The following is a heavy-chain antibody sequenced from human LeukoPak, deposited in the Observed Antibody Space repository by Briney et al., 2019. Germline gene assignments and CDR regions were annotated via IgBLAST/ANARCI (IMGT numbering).Heavy chain of an antibody. CDR3: ARGSGSSSWYSLDC. V-gene: IGHV3-13*05. J-gene: IGHJ4*02. CDR1: GFTFSSSD. CDR2: ISTAGDH. D-gene: IGHD6-13*01. Sequence: PGGSLRLSCEASGFTFSSSDMHWARHATGKGLEWVSTISTAGDHYYPGSVKGRFTISRENAKNSLYLQMNSLRAGDTAVYYCARGSGSSSWYSLDCWGQGTLVTVSS.